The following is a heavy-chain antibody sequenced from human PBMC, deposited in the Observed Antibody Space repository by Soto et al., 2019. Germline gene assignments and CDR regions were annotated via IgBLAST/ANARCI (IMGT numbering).Heavy chain of an antibody. CDR3: SRVGCSNSKCYTRGMDV. CDR1: GGSISGYY. Sequence: QVQLQESGPGLVKPSETLSLTCTVSGGSISGYYWSWVRQPAGKGLEWVGRIYSDGTTNYSPSLKSRVTMSLDTSKNQFSLHQSSVTAADTAVYYCSRVGCSNSKCYTRGMDVWGQGTTVTVSS. J-gene: IGHJ6*02. D-gene: IGHD2-2*02. V-gene: IGHV4-4*07. CDR2: IYSDGTT.